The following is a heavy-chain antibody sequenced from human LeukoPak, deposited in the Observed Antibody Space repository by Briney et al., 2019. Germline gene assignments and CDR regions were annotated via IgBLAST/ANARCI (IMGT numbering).Heavy chain of an antibody. J-gene: IGHJ1*01. CDR3: ARATCGGDCSNYFQH. CDR1: GFTFSSYS. V-gene: IGHV3-48*04. CDR2: ISSSGSTI. Sequence: PGGSLRLSCAASGFTFSSYSMNWVRQAPGKGLEWVSYISSSGSTIYYADSVKGRFTISRDNAKNSLYLQMNSLRAEDTAVYYCARATCGGDCSNYFQHWGQGTLVTVSS. D-gene: IGHD2-21*02.